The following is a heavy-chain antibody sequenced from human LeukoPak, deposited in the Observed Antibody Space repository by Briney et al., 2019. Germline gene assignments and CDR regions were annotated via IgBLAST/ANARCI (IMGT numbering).Heavy chain of an antibody. CDR1: GASLNGHY. D-gene: IGHD4-17*01. CDR2: GSDVGGT. V-gene: IGHV4-34*01. Sequence: SETLSLTCAVYGASLNGHYWSWIRQPPGKGLEWIGEGSDVGGTKYNPSLKSRVTISADTSKNQFSLKLSSVTAADTAVYYCARARGTTPAGWFDPWGQGTLVTVSS. J-gene: IGHJ5*02. CDR3: ARARGTTPAGWFDP.